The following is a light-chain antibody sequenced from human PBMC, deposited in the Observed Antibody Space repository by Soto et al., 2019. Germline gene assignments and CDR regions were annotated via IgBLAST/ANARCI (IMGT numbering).Light chain of an antibody. CDR2: HAS. V-gene: IGKV1-13*02. CDR1: QGISNA. CDR3: QQFNTYPT. J-gene: IGKJ4*01. Sequence: AIQLTQSPSSLSASVGDRVTITCRASQGISNALAWYQQKPGKAPKLLISHASSLESGVPSRFSGSGSGTDFTLTISSLQPEDFATYHCQQFNTYPTFGGGTKVEIK.